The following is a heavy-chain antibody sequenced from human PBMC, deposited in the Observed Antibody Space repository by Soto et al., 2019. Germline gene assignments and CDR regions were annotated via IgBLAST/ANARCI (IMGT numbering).Heavy chain of an antibody. J-gene: IGHJ5*02. CDR3: ANSGYSYKPRMFDL. CDR2: ISSDGSST. CDR1: GFTFSSYW. V-gene: IGHV3-74*01. Sequence: GGSLRLSCAASGFTFSSYWMHWVRQAPGKGLVWVSRISSDGSSTSYADSVKGRFTISRDNAKNTLYLQMNSLRAEDTAVYYCANSGYSYKPRMFDLSCQAPLVTVS. D-gene: IGHD5-18*01.